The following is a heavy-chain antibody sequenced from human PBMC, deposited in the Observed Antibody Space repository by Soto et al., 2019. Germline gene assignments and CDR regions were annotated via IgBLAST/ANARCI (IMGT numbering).Heavy chain of an antibody. CDR1: GYSFTNYW. Sequence: EVQLVQSGAEVKQPGESLKISCKGSGYSFTNYWIGWVRQMPGKGLEWMGLIYGGDSDTTYSPSFQGQVTISADKSITTAYVQWSSLKASDTAMYYCVRLSGSGSQSFDDWGQGTLVTVSS. CDR2: IYGGDSDT. D-gene: IGHD3-10*01. J-gene: IGHJ4*02. CDR3: VRLSGSGSQSFDD. V-gene: IGHV5-51*03.